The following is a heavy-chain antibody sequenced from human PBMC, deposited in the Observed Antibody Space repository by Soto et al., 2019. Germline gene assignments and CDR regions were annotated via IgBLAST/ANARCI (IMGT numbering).Heavy chain of an antibody. J-gene: IGHJ4*02. CDR3: AKNSGSYYGDYYFDY. CDR1: GGSISSSNW. CDR2: IYHSGST. Sequence: QVQLQESGPGLVKPSGTLSLTCAVSGGSISSSNWWSWVRQPPGKGLEWIGEIYHSGSTNYNPSLKSRVTISVDKSKNPFSLKLSSVTAADTAVYYCAKNSGSYYGDYYFDYWGQGTLVTVSS. D-gene: IGHD1-26*01. V-gene: IGHV4-4*02.